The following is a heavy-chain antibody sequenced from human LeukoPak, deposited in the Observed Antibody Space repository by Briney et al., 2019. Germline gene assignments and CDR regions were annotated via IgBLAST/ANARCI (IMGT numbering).Heavy chain of an antibody. CDR1: GGSFSGYY. CDR3: ARDLELERDRWNYFES. CDR2: IHDSGST. J-gene: IGHJ4*02. V-gene: IGHV4-59*01. D-gene: IGHD1-1*01. Sequence: SETLSLTCAVYGGSFSGYYWSWIRQPPGKGLEWIGCIHDSGSTKYNPSLRSRVATSVDTSKNQFSLKLTSVTAADTAIYYCARDLELERDRWNYFESWGQGTLVTVSS.